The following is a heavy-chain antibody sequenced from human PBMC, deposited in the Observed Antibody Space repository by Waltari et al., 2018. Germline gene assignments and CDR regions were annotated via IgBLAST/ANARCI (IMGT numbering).Heavy chain of an antibody. V-gene: IGHV4-39*07. J-gene: IGHJ3*02. CDR1: GGSISSSSYY. Sequence: QLQLQESGPGLVKPSETLSLTCTVPGGSISSSSYYWGWILQPPGKGLEWIGSIYYSGSTYYNSARKSRVTISVDTYKNQFSLKLSSVTASDTAVYYCARDCDGLPLYSGAGDAFDIWGQGTMVTVSS. CDR3: ARDCDGLPLYSGAGDAFDI. CDR2: IYYSGST. D-gene: IGHD5-12*01.